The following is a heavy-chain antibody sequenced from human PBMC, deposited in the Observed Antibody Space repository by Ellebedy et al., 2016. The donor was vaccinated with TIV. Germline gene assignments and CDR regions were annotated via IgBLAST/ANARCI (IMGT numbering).Heavy chain of an antibody. D-gene: IGHD5-12*01. J-gene: IGHJ4*02. CDR3: AKDESGGDLPRPFDH. Sequence: GGSLRLSXAASRFTFSIFGLHWVRQAPGKGLEWVAIISSDGTNKCYADSVRGRFTISRDNSKNTLYLQMDSLRPEDTAIYYCAKDESGGDLPRPFDHWGQGTLVTVSS. CDR2: ISSDGTNK. V-gene: IGHV3-30*18. CDR1: RFTFSIFG.